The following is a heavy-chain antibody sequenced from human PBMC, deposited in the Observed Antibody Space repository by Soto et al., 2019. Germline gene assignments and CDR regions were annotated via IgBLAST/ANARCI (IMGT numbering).Heavy chain of an antibody. CDR3: ARISPNGTLDY. Sequence: GSGPTLVNPTETLRLTCAFSGFSLTNSAMRVTWIRQPPGKALEWLARIDYDNDRFYSSSLKTRLTISKDTSKNQVVLTMTNMDPVDTASYYFARISPNGTLDYWGQGILVTVSS. J-gene: IGHJ4*02. V-gene: IGHV2-70*04. D-gene: IGHD1-1*01. CDR1: GFSLTNSAMR. CDR2: IDYDNDR.